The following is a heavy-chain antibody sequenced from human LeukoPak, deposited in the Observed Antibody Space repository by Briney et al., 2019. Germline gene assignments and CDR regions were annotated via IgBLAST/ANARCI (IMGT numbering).Heavy chain of an antibody. CDR3: AKGRYDYVWGSYQDY. CDR2: ISGNGGSI. V-gene: IGHV3-23*01. CDR1: GFTFQYYA. D-gene: IGHD3-16*02. J-gene: IGHJ4*02. Sequence: AGGSLRFSCAASGFTFQYYAMTWVRQAPGQGLEWLSIISGNGGSIYYADSVKGRFTISRDNSKNTLFLQMNSLRAEDTAVYYCAKGRYDYVWGSYQDYWGQGTLVTVSS.